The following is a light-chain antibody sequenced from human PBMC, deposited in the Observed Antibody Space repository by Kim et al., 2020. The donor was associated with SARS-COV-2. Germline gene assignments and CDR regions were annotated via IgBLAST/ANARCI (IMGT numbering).Light chain of an antibody. CDR1: NIGSKS. V-gene: IGLV3-21*04. CDR2: YDS. Sequence: PGQTASISCGGNNIGSKSVHWCQQKPVQAPVLVISYDSDRPSGIPERFSGSNSGNTATLTISRVEAGDEADYYCQVWDSTIDHRVLFGGGTQLTVL. J-gene: IGLJ2*01. CDR3: QVWDSTIDHRVL.